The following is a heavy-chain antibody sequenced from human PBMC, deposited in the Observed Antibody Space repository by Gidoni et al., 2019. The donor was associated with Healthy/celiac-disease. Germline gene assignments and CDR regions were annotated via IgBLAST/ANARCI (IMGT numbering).Heavy chain of an antibody. Sequence: QLQLQESGPGLVKPSETLSLTCTVSGGSISSSSYYWGWIRQPPGKGLEWIGSIYYSGSTYYNPSLKSRVTISVDTSKNQFSLKLSSVTAADTAVYYCARVRYCSGGSCFPSDYWGQGTLVTVSS. CDR3: ARVRYCSGGSCFPSDY. J-gene: IGHJ4*02. V-gene: IGHV4-39*01. CDR2: IYYSGST. CDR1: GGSISSSSYY. D-gene: IGHD2-15*01.